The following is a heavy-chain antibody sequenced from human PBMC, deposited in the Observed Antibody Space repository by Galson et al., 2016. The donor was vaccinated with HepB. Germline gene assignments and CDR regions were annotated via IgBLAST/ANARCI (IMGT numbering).Heavy chain of an antibody. J-gene: IGHJ4*02. D-gene: IGHD5-18*01. V-gene: IGHV3-21*01. CDR3: CVDTAMDYVFDY. CDR1: GFTFSTYN. Sequence: LRLSCAASGFTFSTYNMNWVRQAPGKGLEWVSSISRGSGYIYYADSVKGRFTISRDNAQNSLYLQMNSLRAEDTAVYYCCVDTAMDYVFDYWGQGTLVTVSS. CDR2: ISRGSGYI.